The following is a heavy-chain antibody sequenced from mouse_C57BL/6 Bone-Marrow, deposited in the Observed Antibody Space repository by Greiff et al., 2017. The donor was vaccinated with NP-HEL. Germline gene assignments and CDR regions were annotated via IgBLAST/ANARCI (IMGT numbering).Heavy chain of an antibody. Sequence: QVQLKESGPELVKPGASVKISCKASGYSFTSYYIHWVKQRPGQGLAWIGWIYPGSGNTKYNEKFKGKATLTADTSSSTAYMQLSSLTSEDSAVYYCASIIWLRRNFDYWGQGTTRTVSS. CDR1: GYSFTSYY. V-gene: IGHV1-66*01. CDR2: IYPGSGNT. CDR3: ASIIWLRRNFDY. D-gene: IGHD2-2*01. J-gene: IGHJ2*01.